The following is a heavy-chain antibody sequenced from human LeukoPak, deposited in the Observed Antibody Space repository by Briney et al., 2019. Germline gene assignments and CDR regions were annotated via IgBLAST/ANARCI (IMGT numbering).Heavy chain of an antibody. CDR3: ANYDFWSGYFFY. CDR1: GFTFSSYW. V-gene: IGHV3-74*01. D-gene: IGHD3-3*01. CDR2: INSDGSST. Sequence: TGGSLRLSCAASGFTFSSYWMHWVRQAPGKGLVWVSRINSDGSSTSYADSVKGRSTISRDNAKNTLYLQMNSLRAEDTAVYYCANYDFWSGYFFYWGQGTLVTVSS. J-gene: IGHJ4*02.